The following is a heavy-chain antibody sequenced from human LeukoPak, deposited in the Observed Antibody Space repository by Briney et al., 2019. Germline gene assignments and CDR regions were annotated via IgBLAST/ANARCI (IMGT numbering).Heavy chain of an antibody. CDR2: ISDSGGYT. V-gene: IGHV3-23*01. CDR3: AKGPSSGWYYFDY. J-gene: IGHJ4*02. Sequence: GGSLRLSCAASGFTFSSYAMSWVRQAPGKGLEWVSGISDSGGYTYYADSMKGRFTISRDNSKNTLYLQMNSLRAEDTAVYYCAKGPSSGWYYFDYWGQGTPVTVSS. D-gene: IGHD6-19*01. CDR1: GFTFSSYA.